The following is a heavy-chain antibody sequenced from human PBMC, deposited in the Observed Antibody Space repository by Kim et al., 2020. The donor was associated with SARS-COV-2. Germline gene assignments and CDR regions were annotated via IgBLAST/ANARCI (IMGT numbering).Heavy chain of an antibody. J-gene: IGHJ5*02. CDR2: IYTSGST. CDR3: AREQERSGGYGILGGNNWFDP. V-gene: IGHV4-61*02. CDR1: GGSISSGSYY. D-gene: IGHD1-26*01. Sequence: SETLSLTCTVSGGSISSGSYYWSWIRQPAGKGLEWIGRIYTSGSTNYNPSLKSRVTISVDTSKNQFSLKLSSVTAADTAVYYCAREQERSGGYGILGGNNWFDPWGQGTLVTVSS.